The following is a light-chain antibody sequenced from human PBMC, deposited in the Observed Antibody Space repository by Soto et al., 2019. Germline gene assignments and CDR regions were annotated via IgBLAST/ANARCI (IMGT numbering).Light chain of an antibody. V-gene: IGKV1-39*01. J-gene: IGKJ4*01. CDR3: QQTYSVPLS. CDR2: GAS. CDR1: QSIGTS. Sequence: DIQMTQSPSSLSASVGDRVTISCRASQSIGTSLNWFQQKPGEAPKSLIYGASSLQSGVPSRFSGSGSGTDFTLTISSVQPEDFATYYCQQTYSVPLSFGGGTKVDI.